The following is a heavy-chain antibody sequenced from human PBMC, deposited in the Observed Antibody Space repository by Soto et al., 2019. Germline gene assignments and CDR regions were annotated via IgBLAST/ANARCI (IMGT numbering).Heavy chain of an antibody. V-gene: IGHV3-9*01. CDR2: IDWNGGTL. J-gene: IGHJ4*02. CDR3: AKQRAGFGSGSDTYYFDY. Sequence: EVQLVESGGGLVQPGRSLRLSCAASGFSFDDYAMHWARQVPGKGLEWVSGIDWNGGTLAYADSVKGRFSISRDNAKSFLYLQMNSLRAEDTAVYYCAKQRAGFGSGSDTYYFDYWGQGTLVTVSS. D-gene: IGHD3-10*01. CDR1: GFSFDDYA.